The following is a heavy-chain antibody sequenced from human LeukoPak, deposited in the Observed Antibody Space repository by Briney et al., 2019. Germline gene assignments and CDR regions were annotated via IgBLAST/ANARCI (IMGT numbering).Heavy chain of an antibody. Sequence: PSETLSLTCTVSGDSINSGIHYWNWIRQPPGKGLEWIGYIYYSGSTNYNPSLKSRVTISVDTSKNQFSLKLSSVTAADTAVYYCARTRRSSWTYYYYYYMDVWGKGTTVTISS. D-gene: IGHD6-13*01. CDR1: GDSINSGIHY. CDR2: IYYSGST. CDR3: ARTRRSSWTYYYYYYMDV. V-gene: IGHV4-61*01. J-gene: IGHJ6*03.